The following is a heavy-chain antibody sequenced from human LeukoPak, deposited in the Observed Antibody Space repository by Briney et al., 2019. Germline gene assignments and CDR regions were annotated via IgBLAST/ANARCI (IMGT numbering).Heavy chain of an antibody. D-gene: IGHD6-13*01. J-gene: IGHJ4*02. V-gene: IGHV3-33*01. CDR3: ARDRSSWGGFDF. CDR2: IWDDGSNE. Sequence: QPGRSLRLSCAASGFTFSSYGMHWVRQAPGKGLEWVAVIWDDGSNEYYADSVKGRFTLSRDNSKNTLYLQMNSLRAEDTAVYYCARDRSSWGGFDFWGQGTLVTVSS. CDR1: GFTFSSYG.